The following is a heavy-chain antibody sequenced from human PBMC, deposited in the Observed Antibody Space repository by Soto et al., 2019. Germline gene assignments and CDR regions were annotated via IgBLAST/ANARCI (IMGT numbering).Heavy chain of an antibody. D-gene: IGHD5-12*01. Sequence: GGSLRLSCTASGFTFGDYAMCWVRQAPGKGLEWVGFIRSKAYGGTTEYAASVKGRFTISRDDSKSIAYLQMNSLKTEDTAVYYCTRSGYSGYYWGQGTLVTVSS. J-gene: IGHJ4*02. CDR2: IRSKAYGGTT. CDR1: GFTFGDYA. CDR3: TRSGYSGYY. V-gene: IGHV3-49*04.